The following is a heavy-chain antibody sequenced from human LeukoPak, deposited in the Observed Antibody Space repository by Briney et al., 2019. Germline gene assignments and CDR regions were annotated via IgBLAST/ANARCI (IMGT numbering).Heavy chain of an antibody. CDR1: GGSISSSSYY. CDR2: IYYRGST. J-gene: IGHJ6*02. V-gene: IGHV4-39*01. CDR3: ARQDYYYGMDV. Sequence: SETLSLTCTVSGGSISSSSYYWGWIRQPPGKGLEWIGSIYYRGSTYYNPSLKSRVTISVDTSKNQFSLKLSSVTAADTAVYYCARQDYYYGMDVWGQGTTVTVSS.